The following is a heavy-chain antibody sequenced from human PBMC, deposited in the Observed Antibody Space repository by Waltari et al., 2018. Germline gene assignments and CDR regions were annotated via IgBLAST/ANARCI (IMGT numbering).Heavy chain of an antibody. CDR1: GYPFTGYS. CDR3: AEGMVSGLLDY. J-gene: IGHJ4*02. Sequence: QVQLVQSGAEVKKPGASVKVSCKASGYPFTGYSMHWVRQAPGQGLEWIGRINPNGGGTNYAQKWQGRVTMTRETSISTAYMELSRLRSDDTAVYYCAEGMVSGLLDYWGQGTLVTVSS. V-gene: IGHV1-2*06. CDR2: INPNGGGT. D-gene: IGHD2-8*01.